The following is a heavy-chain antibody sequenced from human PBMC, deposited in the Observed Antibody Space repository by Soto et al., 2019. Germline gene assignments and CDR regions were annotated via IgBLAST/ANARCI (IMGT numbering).Heavy chain of an antibody. V-gene: IGHV1-18*01. CDR3: ARVPTPNDGDSDKNNWFDP. CDR2: ISTYNGNT. CDR1: GYTFTKYG. D-gene: IGHD2-15*01. J-gene: IGHJ5*02. Sequence: QVQLVQSGSEVKEPGASVKVSCKTSGYTFTKYGINWVRQAPGQGLEWMGWISTYNGNTKYAPKLQGRVTMTTDTSTNTAYMDLRSLRSDDTAVYYCARVPTPNDGDSDKNNWFDPCGQGTLVTVSS.